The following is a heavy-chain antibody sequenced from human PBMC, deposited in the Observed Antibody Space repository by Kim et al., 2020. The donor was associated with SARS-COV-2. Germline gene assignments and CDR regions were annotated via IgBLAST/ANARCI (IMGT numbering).Heavy chain of an antibody. Sequence: TNYNPSLRSRVTISVDTSKNQFSLKLSSVTAADTAVYYCARENNDWGLGYWGQGTLVTVSS. J-gene: IGHJ4*02. CDR2: T. V-gene: IGHV4-59*01. D-gene: IGHD3-16*01. CDR3: ARENNDWGLGY.